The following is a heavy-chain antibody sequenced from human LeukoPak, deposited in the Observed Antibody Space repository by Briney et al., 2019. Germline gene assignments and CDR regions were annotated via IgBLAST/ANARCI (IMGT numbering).Heavy chain of an antibody. Sequence: QAGGSLRLSCAASGFTFDNYAMHWVRQAPGKGLEWVSGISWNSGTIGYADSVKGRFTISRDNAKNSLYLQMNSLRIEDTALYYCAKDIRSRSGRYSQAPDFDYWGQGTLVAVSS. CDR1: GFTFDNYA. D-gene: IGHD1-26*01. J-gene: IGHJ4*02. CDR3: AKDIRSRSGRYSQAPDFDY. CDR2: ISWNSGTI. V-gene: IGHV3-9*01.